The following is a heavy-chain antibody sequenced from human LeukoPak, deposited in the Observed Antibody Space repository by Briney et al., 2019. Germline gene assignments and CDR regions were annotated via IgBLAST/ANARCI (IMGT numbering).Heavy chain of an antibody. CDR1: GYTFTGYY. Sequence: GASVKVSCKASGYTFTGYYMHWVRQAPGQGLEWMGWINPNSGGTNYAQKFQGRVTMTRDMSTSTVYMELSSLRSEDTAVYYCARGNYCSGGSCYWFDPWGQGTLVTVSS. D-gene: IGHD2-15*01. CDR2: INPNSGGT. V-gene: IGHV1-2*02. CDR3: ARGNYCSGGSCYWFDP. J-gene: IGHJ5*02.